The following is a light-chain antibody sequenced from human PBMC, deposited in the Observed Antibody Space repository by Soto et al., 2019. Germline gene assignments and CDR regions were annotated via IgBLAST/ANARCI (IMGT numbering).Light chain of an antibody. CDR3: QQSYSKFRT. Sequence: DIQMTHSPSSLSASVGDRVTITCRASQSISSDLNWYQQKSGKAPEVLIYAASSLQSGVPSRFSGSGSGTDFTLTITSLQHEDFATYYCQQSYSKFRTFGQGTKVDIK. J-gene: IGKJ1*01. V-gene: IGKV1-39*01. CDR2: AAS. CDR1: QSISSD.